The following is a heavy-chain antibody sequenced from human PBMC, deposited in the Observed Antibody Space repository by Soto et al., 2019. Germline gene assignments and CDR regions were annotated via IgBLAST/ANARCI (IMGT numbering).Heavy chain of an antibody. V-gene: IGHV3-33*01. J-gene: IGHJ4*02. CDR2: IWYDGSNK. D-gene: IGHD6-19*01. CDR3: ARAGLAPFDY. Sequence: GGSLRLSCAASGFTFSSYGMHWVRQAPGKGLEWVAVIWYDGSNKYYADSVNGRFTISRDNAKNSLYLQMNSLRDEDTAVYYCARAGLAPFDYWGQGTLVTVSS. CDR1: GFTFSSYG.